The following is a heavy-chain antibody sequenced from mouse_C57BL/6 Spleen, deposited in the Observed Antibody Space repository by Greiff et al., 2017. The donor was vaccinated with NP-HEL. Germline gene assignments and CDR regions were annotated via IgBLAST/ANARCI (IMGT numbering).Heavy chain of an antibody. J-gene: IGHJ4*01. CDR2: ISSGSSTI. V-gene: IGHV5-17*01. D-gene: IGHD1-3*01. CDR3: ARSGNYAMDY. CDR1: GFTFSDYG. Sequence: EVMLVESGGGLVKPGGSLKLSCAASGFTFSDYGMHWVRQAPEKGLEWVAYISSGSSTIYYADTVKGRFTISRDNAKNTLFLQMTSLRSEDTAMYYCARSGNYAMDYWGQGTSVTVSS.